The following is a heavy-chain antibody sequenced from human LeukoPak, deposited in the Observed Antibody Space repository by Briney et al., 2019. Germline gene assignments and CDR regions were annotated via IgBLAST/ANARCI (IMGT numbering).Heavy chain of an antibody. CDR3: ARFYSGSPPDI. CDR1: GGSISDYY. V-gene: IGHV4-59*01. D-gene: IGHD1-26*01. Sequence: SETLSLTCTVSGGSISDYYGSWIRQAPGKGLEWVGYMYYSGSANYNAALKRRGAISVDTSKNQFSLKLSFVTAADSAVYYCARFYSGSPPDIWGQGTMVTVSS. CDR2: MYYSGSA. J-gene: IGHJ3*02.